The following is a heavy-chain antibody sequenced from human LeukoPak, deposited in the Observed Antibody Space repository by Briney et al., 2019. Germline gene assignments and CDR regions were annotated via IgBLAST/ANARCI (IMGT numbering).Heavy chain of an antibody. D-gene: IGHD3-10*01. CDR1: EFVFSDYY. V-gene: IGHV3-11*01. J-gene: IGHJ4*02. CDR3: AREMEGDYGSGTFFDL. CDR2: ISDSGSTI. Sequence: GGSLRLPCAASEFVFSDYYMSWIRQAPGKGLEWVSYISDSGSTIYYADSVKGRFTISRDNVKNSLYLQMNGLRAEDTAVYYCAREMEGDYGSGTFFDLWGQGNMVTVSS.